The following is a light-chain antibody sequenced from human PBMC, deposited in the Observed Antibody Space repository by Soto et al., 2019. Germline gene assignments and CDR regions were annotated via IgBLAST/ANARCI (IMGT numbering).Light chain of an antibody. V-gene: IGLV2-11*01. CDR3: WSYAGSYTVV. CDR2: DVS. CDR1: SSDVGGYNY. J-gene: IGLJ2*01. Sequence: QSVLTQPPSASGSPGQSVTISCTGTSSDVGGYNYVSWYHQHPGKAPKLMNYDVSKRPSGVPDRSSGSKSGTTASLTICGFQAEDEADYYGWSYAGSYTVVFGGGTKVTVL.